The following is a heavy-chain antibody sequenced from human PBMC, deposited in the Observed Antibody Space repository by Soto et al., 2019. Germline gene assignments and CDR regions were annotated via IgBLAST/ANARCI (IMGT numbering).Heavy chain of an antibody. CDR1: GGSVTSGGHS. CDR3: ARGDTRLGELSHDF. CDR2: IYQAKSA. J-gene: IGHJ4*02. V-gene: IGHV4-30-2*01. Sequence: QLQLQESGSGQVKPSQTLSLTCVVSGGSVTSGGHSWSWIRQPPGKGLEWLGSIYQAKSAYYNPSLRSRGAISLDRSNNQVSLRVTSVTAADTGVYYCARGDTRLGELSHDFWGQGTLVTVSS. D-gene: IGHD3-16*02.